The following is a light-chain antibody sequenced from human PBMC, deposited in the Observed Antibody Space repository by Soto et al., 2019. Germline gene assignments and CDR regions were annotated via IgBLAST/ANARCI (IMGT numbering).Light chain of an antibody. CDR2: GAS. J-gene: IGKJ1*01. Sequence: EIVMTQSPATLSVSPGERVTLSCRASQSVSSNLAWYQQKPGQAPRLLIYGASTRATGIPVRFSGSGSGTEFNLTISILQSEDVAVYYCQQYNKWPPWTFGQGTKVEIK. CDR1: QSVSSN. V-gene: IGKV3-15*01. CDR3: QQYNKWPPWT.